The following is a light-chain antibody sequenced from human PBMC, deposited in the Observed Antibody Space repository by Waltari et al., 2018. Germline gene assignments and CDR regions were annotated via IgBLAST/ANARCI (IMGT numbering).Light chain of an antibody. CDR3: QQYYSTPYT. CDR2: WAF. V-gene: IGKV4-1*01. J-gene: IGKJ2*01. CDR1: QRVLYSPQNNNY. Sequence: DIVMTQSPDSLAVSLGERATINCKSSQRVLYSPQNNNYLAWYQQKPGQPPKLLIYWAFTRESGVPDRFSGGGSGTEFTLTIDSLQAEDVAVYYCQQYYSTPYTFGQGTKLEIK.